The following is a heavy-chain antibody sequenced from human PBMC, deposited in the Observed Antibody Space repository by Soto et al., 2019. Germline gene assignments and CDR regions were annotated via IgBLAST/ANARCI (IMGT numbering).Heavy chain of an antibody. J-gene: IGHJ6*03. CDR3: ARFDYDILTGYYASPYYYMDV. D-gene: IGHD3-9*01. Sequence: QVQLQQWGAGLLKPSETLSLTCAVYGWSFSGYYWSWIRQPPGKGLEWIGEINHSGSTNYNPSLKSRVTISVDTSKNQFSLKLSSVTAADTAVYYCARFDYDILTGYYASPYYYMDVWGKGTTVTVSS. CDR2: INHSGST. V-gene: IGHV4-34*01. CDR1: GWSFSGYY.